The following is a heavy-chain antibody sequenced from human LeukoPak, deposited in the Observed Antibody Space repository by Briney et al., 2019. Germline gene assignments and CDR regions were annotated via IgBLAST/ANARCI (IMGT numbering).Heavy chain of an antibody. J-gene: IGHJ4*01. V-gene: IGHV1-2*02. CDR1: GYSFSGNY. D-gene: IGHD4-17*01. Sequence: ASVKVSCKASGYSFSGNYIHWVRQAPGRGLEWMGWISPNSGDTNYARKFQGRVTMTRDTSISTAYMELRRLTFDDTAVYYCAGGGDYGDSAGWGHGTLVTVSS. CDR3: AGGGDYGDSAG. CDR2: ISPNSGDT.